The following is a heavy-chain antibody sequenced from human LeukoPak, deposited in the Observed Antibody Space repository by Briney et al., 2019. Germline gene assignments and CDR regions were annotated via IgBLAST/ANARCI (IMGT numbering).Heavy chain of an antibody. CDR1: GFTFSRYW. CDR2: IKEDGSDN. Sequence: GGSLRLSCAASGFTFSRYWMTWVRQAPGKGLEWVANIKEDGSDNSYVESVKGRFTISRDNAKNSPYLQLNSLRAEDTAVYFCARQRYSDYWGQGTLVTVSS. D-gene: IGHD1-1*01. CDR3: ARQRYSDY. V-gene: IGHV3-7*01. J-gene: IGHJ4*02.